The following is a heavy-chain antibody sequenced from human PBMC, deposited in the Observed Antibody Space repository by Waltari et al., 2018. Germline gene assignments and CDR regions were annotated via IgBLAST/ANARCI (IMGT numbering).Heavy chain of an antibody. CDR1: GGTFSSYA. Sequence: QVQLVQSGAEVKKPGSSVKVSCKASGGTFSSYAISWVRQAPGQGLEWMGGISPIFGTANYAQKCQGRVTITTDESTSTAYMELSSLRSEDTAVYYCARDYADLFFQHWGQGTLVTVSS. CDR3: ARDYADLFFQH. D-gene: IGHD2-21*01. V-gene: IGHV1-69*05. CDR2: ISPIFGTA. J-gene: IGHJ1*01.